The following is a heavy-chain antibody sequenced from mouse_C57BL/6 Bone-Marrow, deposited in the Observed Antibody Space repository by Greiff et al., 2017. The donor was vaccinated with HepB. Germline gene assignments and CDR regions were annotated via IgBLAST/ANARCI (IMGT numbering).Heavy chain of an antibody. Sequence: EVQLVESGGGLVKPGGSLKLSCAASGFTFSSYAMSWVRQTPEKRLEWVATISDGGSYTYYPDNVKGRFTISRDNAKNNLYLQMSHLKSEDTAMYYCARVYGSSAAWFAYWGQGTLVTVSA. J-gene: IGHJ3*01. CDR2: ISDGGSYT. D-gene: IGHD1-1*01. CDR1: GFTFSSYA. V-gene: IGHV5-4*01. CDR3: ARVYGSSAAWFAY.